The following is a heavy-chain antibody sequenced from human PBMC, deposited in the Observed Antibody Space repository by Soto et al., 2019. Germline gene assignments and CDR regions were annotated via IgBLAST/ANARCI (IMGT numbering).Heavy chain of an antibody. D-gene: IGHD5-18*01. Sequence: GGSLRLSCAASGFTFSSYEMNWVRQAPGKGLEWVSYISSSGSTIYYADSVKGRFTISRDNAKNSQYLQMNSLRAEDTAVYYCARDSPVDTAMAYYYYGMDVWGQGTTVTVSS. J-gene: IGHJ6*02. CDR2: ISSSGSTI. V-gene: IGHV3-48*03. CDR3: ARDSPVDTAMAYYYYGMDV. CDR1: GFTFSSYE.